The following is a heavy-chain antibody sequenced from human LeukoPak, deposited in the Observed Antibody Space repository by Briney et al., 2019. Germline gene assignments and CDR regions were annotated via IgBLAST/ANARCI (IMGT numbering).Heavy chain of an antibody. D-gene: IGHD3-10*01. J-gene: IGHJ4*02. CDR3: AKDRDGFGELWYYFDY. CDR1: GCTFSSYG. V-gene: IGHV3-30*18. CDR2: ISYDGSNK. Sequence: GWSLRLSCAAAGCTFSSYGMHWVRQAPGKGLEWVAVISYDGSNKYYADFVKGRFTISRDNSKNTLYLQMNSLRAEDTAVYYCAKDRDGFGELWYYFDYWGQGTLVTVSS.